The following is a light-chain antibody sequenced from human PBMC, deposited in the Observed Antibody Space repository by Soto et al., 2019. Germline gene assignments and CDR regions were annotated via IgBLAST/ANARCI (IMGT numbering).Light chain of an antibody. CDR1: QSATSRY. Sequence: EIVLTQSPGTLSLSPGERATLSCSASQSATSRYLAWYQQKPGQAPRLLIYGASNRATGIPERFSGSGSGTDFTLTISSLEPEDFAVYYCQQYGTSPITFGQGTRLEIK. CDR2: GAS. V-gene: IGKV3-20*01. J-gene: IGKJ5*01. CDR3: QQYGTSPIT.